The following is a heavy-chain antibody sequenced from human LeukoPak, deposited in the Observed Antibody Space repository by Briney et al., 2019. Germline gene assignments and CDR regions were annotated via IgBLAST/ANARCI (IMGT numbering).Heavy chain of an antibody. CDR2: IRYDGSNK. CDR1: GFTFSSYG. J-gene: IGHJ4*02. CDR3: ATVIQAAMPAFDY. Sequence: GGSLRLSCAASGFTFSSYGMHWVRQAPGKGLEWVAFIRYDGSNKYYADSVKGRFTISRDNSKNTLYLQMNSLRAEDTAVYYCATVIQAAMPAFDYWGQGTLVTVSS. D-gene: IGHD2-2*01. V-gene: IGHV3-30*02.